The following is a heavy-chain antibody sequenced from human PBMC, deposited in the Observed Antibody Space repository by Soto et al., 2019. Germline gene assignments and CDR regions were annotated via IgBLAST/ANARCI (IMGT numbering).Heavy chain of an antibody. CDR2: ISYDGSNK. CDR3: AKGRTAEEDDAFDI. J-gene: IGHJ3*02. Sequence: GGSLRLSCAASGFTFSSYGMHWVRQAPGKGLEWVVVISYDGSNKYYADSVKGRFTISRDNSKNTLYLQMNSLRAEDTAVYYCAKGRTAEEDDAFDIWGQGTMVTVSS. D-gene: IGHD1-1*01. CDR1: GFTFSSYG. V-gene: IGHV3-30*18.